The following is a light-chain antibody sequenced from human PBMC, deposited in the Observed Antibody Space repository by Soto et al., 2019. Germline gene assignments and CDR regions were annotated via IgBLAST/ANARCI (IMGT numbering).Light chain of an antibody. Sequence: DIQMTQSPSSLSASVGARVSITCQASHDIRTSLSWFQQKPGRAPKLLIYGASYLETGVPSRFRGSGSGTDFSFTISSLQPEDIATYYCQQYDNLPPFTFGPGTKVDIK. J-gene: IGKJ3*01. CDR2: GAS. V-gene: IGKV1-33*01. CDR3: QQYDNLPPFT. CDR1: HDIRTS.